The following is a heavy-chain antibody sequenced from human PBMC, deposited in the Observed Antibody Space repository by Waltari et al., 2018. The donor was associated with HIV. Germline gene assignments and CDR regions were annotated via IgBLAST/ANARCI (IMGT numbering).Heavy chain of an antibody. J-gene: IGHJ3*02. CDR2: MSDSGGRT. V-gene: IGHV3-23*01. D-gene: IGHD3-10*01. Sequence: EVQLLESGVGLVQPGGSLRHFSAASGFSFSNYAMSWVGQAAGKGLEWVSDMSDSGGRTYYADSVKGRFTLSRDNSKNTLYLQMNSLRAEDTAVYYCAKSAQEFLSANSLVAFDIWGQGTMVTVS. CDR3: AKSAQEFLSANSLVAFDI. CDR1: GFSFSNYA.